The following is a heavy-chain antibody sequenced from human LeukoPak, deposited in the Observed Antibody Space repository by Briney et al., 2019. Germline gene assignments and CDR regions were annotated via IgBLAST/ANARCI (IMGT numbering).Heavy chain of an antibody. CDR1: GGSFSGYY. J-gene: IGHJ6*02. CDR2: IYYSGST. D-gene: IGHD3-10*01. CDR3: AKGSGSHYGMDV. Sequence: NTSETLSLTCAVYGGSFSGYYWSWIRQPPGKGLEWIGYIYYSGSTNYNPSLKSRVTISVDTSKNQFSLKLSSVTAADTAVYYCAKGSGSHYGMDVWGQGTTVTVSS. V-gene: IGHV4-59*01.